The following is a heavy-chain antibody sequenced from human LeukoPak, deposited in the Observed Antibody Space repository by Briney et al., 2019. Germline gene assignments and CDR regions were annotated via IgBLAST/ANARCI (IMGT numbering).Heavy chain of an antibody. CDR2: IYSGGST. J-gene: IGHJ4*02. CDR3: ASAPYGSGTFLDY. Sequence: PGGSLRLSCAASGFTVSSNYMNWVRQAPGKGLEWVSVIYSGGSTYYADAVKGRFTISRDNSKNTLFLQMNSLRAEDTAVYYCASAPYGSGTFLDYWGQGTLVTVSS. D-gene: IGHD3-10*01. V-gene: IGHV3-53*01. CDR1: GFTVSSNY.